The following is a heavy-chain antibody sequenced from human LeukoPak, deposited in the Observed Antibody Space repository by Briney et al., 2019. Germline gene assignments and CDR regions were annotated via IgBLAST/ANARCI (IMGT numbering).Heavy chain of an antibody. J-gene: IGHJ4*02. CDR2: TSAYNGNT. Sequence: ASVKVSCKASGYTFTSYGISWVRQAPGQGLEWMGWTSAYNGNTNYAQKLQGRVTMTTDTSTSTAYMELRSLRSDDTAVYYCARVPVLGFCSSTSCFGYWGQGTLVTVSS. D-gene: IGHD2-2*01. CDR3: ARVPVLGFCSSTSCFGY. V-gene: IGHV1-18*01. CDR1: GYTFTSYG.